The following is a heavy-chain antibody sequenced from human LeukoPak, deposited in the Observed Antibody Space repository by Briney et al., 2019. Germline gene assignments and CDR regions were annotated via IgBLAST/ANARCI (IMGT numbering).Heavy chain of an antibody. CDR2: ISGSGGST. CDR1: GFTFSSYW. Sequence: GGSLRLSCAASGFTFSSYWMSWVRQAPGKGLEWVSAISGSGGSTYYADSVKGRFTISRDNSKNTLYLQMSSLRAEDTAVYYCADRNVNRPIDYRGQGTLVTVSS. D-gene: IGHD1-14*01. J-gene: IGHJ4*02. CDR3: ADRNVNRPIDY. V-gene: IGHV3-23*01.